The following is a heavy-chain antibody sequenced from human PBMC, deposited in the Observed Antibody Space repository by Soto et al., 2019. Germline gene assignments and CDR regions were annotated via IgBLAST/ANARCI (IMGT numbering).Heavy chain of an antibody. Sequence: ASVKVSCKASGGTFSSYAISWVRQAPGQGLEWMGGIIPIFGTANYAQKFQGRVTITADESTSTAYMELSSLRSEDTAVYYCARPEGSICSSTSCQGHFDYWGQGTLVTVSS. V-gene: IGHV1-69*13. CDR3: ARPEGSICSSTSCQGHFDY. D-gene: IGHD2-2*01. CDR2: IIPIFGTA. CDR1: GGTFSSYA. J-gene: IGHJ4*02.